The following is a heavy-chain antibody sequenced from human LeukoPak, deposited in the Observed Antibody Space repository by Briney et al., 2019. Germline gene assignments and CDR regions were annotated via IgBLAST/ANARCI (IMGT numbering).Heavy chain of an antibody. CDR2: INNSGST. CDR3: ARDRPVTGANWFDP. Sequence: SETLSLTCAVYEGSFSGYSWSWIRQPPGKVLEWIGEINNSGSTNYNPSRKSRVTISLDTSKNQFSLRLSSVTAADTAVYYCARDRPVTGANWFDPWGQGALVTVSS. D-gene: IGHD4-11*01. CDR1: EGSFSGYS. J-gene: IGHJ5*02. V-gene: IGHV4-34*01.